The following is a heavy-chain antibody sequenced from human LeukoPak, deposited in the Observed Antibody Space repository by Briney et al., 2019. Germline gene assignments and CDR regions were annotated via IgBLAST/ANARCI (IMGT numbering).Heavy chain of an antibody. Sequence: GASLRLSCAASGFIFSNYAMSWARQAPGKGLEWVAAIVGSGANTYYADSVKGRFTISRDNPRNTLYLQMNSLRAEDTAVYYCAKWGDYDVLTGYYDPDNWGQGTLVTVSS. CDR2: IVGSGANT. CDR3: AKWGDYDVLTGYYDPDN. J-gene: IGHJ4*02. D-gene: IGHD3-9*01. V-gene: IGHV3-23*01. CDR1: GFIFSNYA.